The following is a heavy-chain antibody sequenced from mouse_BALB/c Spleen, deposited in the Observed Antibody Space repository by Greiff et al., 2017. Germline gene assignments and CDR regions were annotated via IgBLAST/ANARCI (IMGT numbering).Heavy chain of an antibody. Sequence: VKLVESGAELAKPGASVKMSCKASGYTFTSYWMHWVKQRPGQGLEWIGYINPSTGYTEYNQKFKDKATLTADKSSSTAYMQLSSLTSEDSAVYYCGSSYYYAMDYWGQGTSVTVSS. J-gene: IGHJ4*01. D-gene: IGHD1-1*01. CDR2: INPSTGYT. CDR3: GSSYYYAMDY. V-gene: IGHV1-7*01. CDR1: GYTFTSYW.